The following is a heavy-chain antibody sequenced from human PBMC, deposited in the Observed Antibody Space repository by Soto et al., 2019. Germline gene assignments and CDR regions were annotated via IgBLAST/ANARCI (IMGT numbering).Heavy chain of an antibody. CDR2: IIPIFGTA. V-gene: IGHV1-69*13. J-gene: IGHJ4*01. D-gene: IGHD1-20*01. CDR3: ARWSITGKAGLDY. CDR1: GGTFSSYA. Sequence: SVKFSCKPSGGTFSSYAISWVRQAPGQGLEWMGGIIPIFGTANYAQKFQGRVTVTADESTSTAYMELSSRSAEETAVLYCARWSITGKAGLDYWGQGKLVPAS.